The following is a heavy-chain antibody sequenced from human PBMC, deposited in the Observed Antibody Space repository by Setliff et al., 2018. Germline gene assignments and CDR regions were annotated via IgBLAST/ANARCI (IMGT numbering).Heavy chain of an antibody. D-gene: IGHD6-25*01. CDR1: GFTFSSYW. Sequence: GESLKISCAASGFTFSSYWMHWVRQAPGKGLVWVSRINSDGSSTSYADSVKGRFTISRDNAKNTLYLQMNSLRVEDTAVYYCARELRSGHWYFDLWGRGTLVTVSS. V-gene: IGHV3-74*01. J-gene: IGHJ2*01. CDR2: INSDGSST. CDR3: ARELRSGHWYFDL.